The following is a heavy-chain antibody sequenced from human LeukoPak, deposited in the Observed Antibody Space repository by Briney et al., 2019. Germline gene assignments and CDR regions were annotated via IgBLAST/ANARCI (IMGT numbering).Heavy chain of an antibody. CDR1: GFTFGSYA. Sequence: PGGSLRLSCAASGFTFGSYAMSWVRRAPGKGLEWVSTIGGSGISTYYADSVKGRFTISRDNSKNTLYLQMNSLRPEDTAVYYCAKDFYPLGNYVIYFDYWGQGTLVAVSS. V-gene: IGHV3-23*01. CDR2: IGGSGIST. D-gene: IGHD1-7*01. J-gene: IGHJ4*02. CDR3: AKDFYPLGNYVIYFDY.